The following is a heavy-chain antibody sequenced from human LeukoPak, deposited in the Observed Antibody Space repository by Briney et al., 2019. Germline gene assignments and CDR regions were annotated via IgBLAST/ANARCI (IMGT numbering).Heavy chain of an antibody. Sequence: GRSLRLSCAASGFTFSSYWMSWVRQAPGKGLEWVANIKQDGSEKYYVDSVKGRFTISRDNAKNSLYLQMNSLRAEDTAVYYCARDRYGYCSGGSCPFAGYWGQGTLVTVSS. CDR3: ARDRYGYCSGGSCPFAGY. D-gene: IGHD2-15*01. CDR1: GFTFSSYW. CDR2: IKQDGSEK. J-gene: IGHJ4*02. V-gene: IGHV3-7*01.